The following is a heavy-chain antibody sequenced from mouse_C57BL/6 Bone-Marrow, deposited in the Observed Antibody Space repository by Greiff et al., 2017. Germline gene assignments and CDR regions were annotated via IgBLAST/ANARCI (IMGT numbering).Heavy chain of an antibody. CDR1: GYTFTSYW. Sequence: QVQLQQPGAELVMPGASVKLSCKASGYTFTSYWMHWVKQRPGQGLEWIGEIDPSDSYTNYNQKFKGKSTLTVDKSSSTAYMQLSSLTSADSAVYYCARGVFDGTTGDAMDYWGQGTSVTVSS. CDR2: IDPSDSYT. J-gene: IGHJ4*01. V-gene: IGHV1-69*01. CDR3: ARGVFDGTTGDAMDY. D-gene: IGHD2-3*01.